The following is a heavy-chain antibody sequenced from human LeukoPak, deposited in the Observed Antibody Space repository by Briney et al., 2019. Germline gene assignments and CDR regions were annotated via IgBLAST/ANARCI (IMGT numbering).Heavy chain of an antibody. Sequence: SETLSLTCTVSGGSISSYYWSWIRQPPGKGLEWIGYIYYSGSTNYNPSLKSRVTISVDTSKNQFSLKLSSVTAADTAVYYCARWEQSYDAFDIWGQGTMVTVSS. V-gene: IGHV4-59*01. J-gene: IGHJ3*02. CDR3: ARWEQSYDAFDI. D-gene: IGHD1-26*01. CDR1: GGSISSYY. CDR2: IYYSGST.